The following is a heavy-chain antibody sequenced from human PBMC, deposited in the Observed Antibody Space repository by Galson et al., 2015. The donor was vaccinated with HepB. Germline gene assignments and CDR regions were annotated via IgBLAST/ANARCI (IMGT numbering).Heavy chain of an antibody. V-gene: IGHV3-33*01. CDR2: IWYDGSNN. CDR3: ARHPTAFYDFWSGYSDNWFDP. J-gene: IGHJ5*02. Sequence: SLRLSCAASGFTFSNYGMHWVRQAPGKGLEWVAGIWYDGSNNHYADSVKGRFTISRDNSKNTLYLQMDSLRAEDTALYYCARHPTAFYDFWSGYSDNWFDPWGQGTLVIVSS. D-gene: IGHD3-3*01. CDR1: GFTFSNYG.